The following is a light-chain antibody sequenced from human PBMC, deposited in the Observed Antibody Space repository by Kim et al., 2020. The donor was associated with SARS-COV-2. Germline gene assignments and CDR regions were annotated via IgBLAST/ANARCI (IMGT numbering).Light chain of an antibody. CDR1: SSAVGGYNY. J-gene: IGLJ1*01. CDR2: DVS. Sequence: SITLSSTGTSSAVGGYNYVSWYHQHPGKAPKLMIYDVSNRPSGVSNRFSGSKSGNTASLTISGLQAEDEADYYCSSYTSSSTLEVFGTGTKVTV. CDR3: SSYTSSSTLEV. V-gene: IGLV2-14*03.